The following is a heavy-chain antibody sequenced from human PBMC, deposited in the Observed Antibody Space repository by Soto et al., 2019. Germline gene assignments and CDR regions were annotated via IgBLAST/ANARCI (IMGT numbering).Heavy chain of an antibody. CDR2: IIPIFGTA. Sequence: SVKVACKASGGTFSSYAISWVRQAPGQGLEWMGGIIPIFGTANYAQKFQGRVKITADESTSTAYMELSSLRSEDTAVYYCARTPIYCSGGSCYPRTSYYGMDVWGQGTTVTVSS. CDR1: GGTFSSYA. J-gene: IGHJ6*02. V-gene: IGHV1-69*13. CDR3: ARTPIYCSGGSCYPRTSYYGMDV. D-gene: IGHD2-15*01.